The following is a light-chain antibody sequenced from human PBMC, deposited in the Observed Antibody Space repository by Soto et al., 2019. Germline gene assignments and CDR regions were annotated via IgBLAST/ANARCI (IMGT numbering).Light chain of an antibody. CDR3: TSYTRSNTLL. CDR2: DVS. Sequence: QSALTQPASVSGSPGQSITISCTGTSSDVGGYKYVSWYQQHPGKAPRLMIYDVSSRPSGVSNRFSGSKSGNTASLTISGLQAEDEADYFCTSYTRSNTLLFGGGTKLTVL. V-gene: IGLV2-14*03. J-gene: IGLJ2*01. CDR1: SSDVGGYKY.